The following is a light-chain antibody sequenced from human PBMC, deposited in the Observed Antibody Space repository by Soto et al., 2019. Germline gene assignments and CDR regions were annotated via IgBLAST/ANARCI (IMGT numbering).Light chain of an antibody. Sequence: DIAMTQSPLSLPVTPGEHASISCRSSQSLLHSNGYNYLDWYQQKPGQAHRLIIYGSSSRATGIPDRFSGSGSGTDFTLTISSLEPEDLAVYYCQQYGSSPQDTLGQGNKGDIK. CDR3: QQYGSSPQDT. V-gene: IGKV3-20*01. CDR2: GSS. CDR1: QSLLHSNGYNY. J-gene: IGKJ1*01.